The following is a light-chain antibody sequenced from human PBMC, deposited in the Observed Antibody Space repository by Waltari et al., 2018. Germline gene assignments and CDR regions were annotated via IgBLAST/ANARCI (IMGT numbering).Light chain of an antibody. CDR3: CSYAGSSTFA. J-gene: IGLJ1*01. V-gene: IGLV2-23*02. CDR2: EVN. Sequence: SALTQPASVSGSPGQSITISCTGTSSDVGGYDLFSWYQQHPGKAPKLMIFEVNKRPSGVSNRFSGSRSGNTASLTISGLQAEDEADYYCCSYAGSSTFAFGTGTKVTVL. CDR1: SSDVGGYDL.